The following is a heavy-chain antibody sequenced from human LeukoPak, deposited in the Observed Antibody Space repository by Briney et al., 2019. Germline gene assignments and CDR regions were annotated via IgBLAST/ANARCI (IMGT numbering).Heavy chain of an antibody. V-gene: IGHV3-7*01. CDR1: GFTFSSYW. CDR3: AREVAKYYYDSSGYGVGGTNWFDP. J-gene: IGHJ5*02. D-gene: IGHD3-22*01. Sequence: GGSLRLSCAASGFTFSSYWMSWVRQAPGKGLEWVANIKQDGSEKYYVDSVKGRFTISRDNAKNSLYLQMNSPRAEDTAVYYCAREVAKYYYDSSGYGVGGTNWFDPWGQGTLVTVSS. CDR2: IKQDGSEK.